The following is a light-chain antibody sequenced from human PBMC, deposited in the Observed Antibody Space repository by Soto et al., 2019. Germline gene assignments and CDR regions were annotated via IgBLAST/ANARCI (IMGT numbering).Light chain of an antibody. CDR2: GVS. J-gene: IGLJ1*01. CDR1: SSDVGGYNY. V-gene: IGLV2-14*01. Sequence: QSALTQPASVSGSPGQSITISCTGTSSDVGGYNYVSWYQQRPGKAPKLIIYGVSNRPSGVSNRFSGSKSGNSASLTISGLQAEDESDYYCGSYTISRTSRYVFGTATKLTVL. CDR3: GSYTISRTSRYV.